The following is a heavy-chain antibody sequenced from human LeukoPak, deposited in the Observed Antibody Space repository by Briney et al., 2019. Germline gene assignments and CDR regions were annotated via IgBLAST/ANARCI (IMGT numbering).Heavy chain of an antibody. CDR2: MNTDGSRT. J-gene: IGHJ4*02. CDR3: GKSGSRDWDYFEY. CDR1: GFIFSRYW. Sequence: PGGSLRLSCAASGFIFSRYWMHWVRQAPGKGLVWVSRMNTDGSRTDYADSVKGRFTISRDNAKNTLYLQMNSLGAEDTAVYYCGKSGSRDWDYFEYWGQGTLVTASS. D-gene: IGHD6-19*01. V-gene: IGHV3-74*01.